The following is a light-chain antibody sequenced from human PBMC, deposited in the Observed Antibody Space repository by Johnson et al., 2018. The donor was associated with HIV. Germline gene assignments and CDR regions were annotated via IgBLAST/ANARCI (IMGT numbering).Light chain of an antibody. J-gene: IGLJ1*01. Sequence: QSVLTQPPSVSAAPGQKVTISCSGSSSNTGRNYVSWYQQLPGTAPKVLIYENNKRPSGIPDRFSGSKSGTSATLGITGLQTGDEADYYCGTWDSSLNVFVFGTGTKVTVL. CDR2: ENN. CDR1: SSNTGRNY. CDR3: GTWDSSLNVFV. V-gene: IGLV1-51*02.